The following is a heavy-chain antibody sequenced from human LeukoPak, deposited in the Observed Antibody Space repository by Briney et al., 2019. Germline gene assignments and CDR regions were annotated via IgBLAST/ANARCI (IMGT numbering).Heavy chain of an antibody. CDR1: GFTFSSYA. V-gene: IGHV3-23*01. CDR2: ISGSGGST. J-gene: IGHJ4*02. Sequence: GGSLRLSCAASGFTFSSYAMSWVRQAPGKGLEWVSAISGSGGSTYYADSVKGRFTISRDNSKNTLYLQMNSLRAEDTAVYYCAKEYTGTFSPFPSYFDNWGQGTLVTVSS. CDR3: AKEYTGTFSPFPSYFDN. D-gene: IGHD1-26*01.